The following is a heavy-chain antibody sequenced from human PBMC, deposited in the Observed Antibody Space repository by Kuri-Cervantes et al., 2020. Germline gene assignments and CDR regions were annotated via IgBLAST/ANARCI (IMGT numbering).Heavy chain of an antibody. Sequence: GESLKISCAASGFTFSSYSMNWVRQAPGKGLEWVSSISSSSSYIYYADSVKGRFTISRDNAKNSLYLQMNSLRAEDTAVYYCARDRVLLWFGELNSGWFDPWGQGTLVTVSS. CDR1: GFTFSSYS. J-gene: IGHJ5*02. CDR3: ARDRVLLWFGELNSGWFDP. D-gene: IGHD3-10*01. V-gene: IGHV3-21*01. CDR2: ISSSSSYI.